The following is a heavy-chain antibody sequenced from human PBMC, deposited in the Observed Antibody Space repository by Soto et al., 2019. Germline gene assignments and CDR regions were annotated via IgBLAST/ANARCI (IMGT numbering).Heavy chain of an antibody. J-gene: IGHJ5*02. D-gene: IGHD1-26*01. CDR2: ISAYNGNT. CDR3: ARVVGALGHWFDP. Sequence: QVQLVQSGAEVKKPGASVKVSCKTSGYNFNSYTISWVRQAPGQRLEWMGRISAYNGNTNYAQKLQGRVTMTTDTSTSTAYMELRSLRSDDTAVSHCARVVGALGHWFDPWGQGTLVTVSS. CDR1: GYNFNSYT. V-gene: IGHV1-18*01.